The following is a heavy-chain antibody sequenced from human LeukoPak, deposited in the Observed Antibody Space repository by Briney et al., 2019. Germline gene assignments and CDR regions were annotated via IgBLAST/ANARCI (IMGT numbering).Heavy chain of an antibody. CDR3: ARGGQQLAIDY. CDR1: AYTFTSYY. Sequence: GASVKDSCKASAYTFTSYYMHWVRQAPGQGLEWMGIINPSGGSTSYAQKFQGRVTMTRDTSTSTVYMELSSLRSEDTAVYYCARGGQQLAIDYWGQGTLVTVSS. CDR2: INPSGGST. J-gene: IGHJ4*02. V-gene: IGHV1-46*01. D-gene: IGHD6-13*01.